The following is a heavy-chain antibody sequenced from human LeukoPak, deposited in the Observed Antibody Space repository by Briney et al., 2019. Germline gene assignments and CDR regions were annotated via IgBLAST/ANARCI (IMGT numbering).Heavy chain of an antibody. D-gene: IGHD3-16*01. CDR2: ISSTGSFI. CDR3: AKDSGGAAAF. CDR1: GFTFYNYE. V-gene: IGHV3-48*03. J-gene: IGHJ4*02. Sequence: PGGSLRLSCAASGFTFYNYEMNWVRLAPGKGLEWISYISSTGSFIPYADSVKGRFTISRDNSKNTLYLQMNSLRAEDTAVYYCAKDSGGAAAFWGQGTPVTVSS.